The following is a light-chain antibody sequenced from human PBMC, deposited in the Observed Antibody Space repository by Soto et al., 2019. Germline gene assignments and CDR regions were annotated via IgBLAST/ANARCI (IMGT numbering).Light chain of an antibody. CDR3: QTWGTGIHWV. CDR1: SEHSSYA. Sequence: QSMLTQSPSASASLGASVKLTCTLSSEHSSYAIAWHQQQPEKGPRYLMKLNSDGSHSKGDGIPDRFSGSSSGAERYLTISSLQSEDEADYYCQTWGTGIHWVFGGGTKVTVL. J-gene: IGLJ3*02. V-gene: IGLV4-69*01. CDR2: LNSDGSH.